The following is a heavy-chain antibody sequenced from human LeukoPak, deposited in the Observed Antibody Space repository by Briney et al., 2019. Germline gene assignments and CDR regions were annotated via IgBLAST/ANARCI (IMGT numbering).Heavy chain of an antibody. CDR1: GFPFSSYA. V-gene: IGHV3-64*04. CDR2: ISDSGGST. CDR3: ARQEVVEDTFDI. Sequence: PGGSLRLSCSASGFPFSSYAMHWVRQAPGKGLEYVSAISDSGGSTYYADSVKGRFTISRDNSKNTLYLQMSSLRAEDTAVYYCARQEVVEDTFDIWGQGTMVTVSS. J-gene: IGHJ3*02. D-gene: IGHD2-15*01.